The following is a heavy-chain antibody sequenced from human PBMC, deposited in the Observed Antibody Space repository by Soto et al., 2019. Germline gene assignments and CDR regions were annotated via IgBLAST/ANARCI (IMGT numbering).Heavy chain of an antibody. CDR3: ARQSVGPSGSWSYFDY. CDR2: IYYRGST. V-gene: IGHV4-59*08. CDR1: GGSISSYY. D-gene: IGHD3-10*01. J-gene: IGHJ4*02. Sequence: QVQLQESGPGLVKPSETLSLTCTVSGGSISSYYWSWIRQPPGKGLEWIGYIYYRGSTNYNPSLKCRGTISIDTSKTQISLKLSSVTAADTAVYYCARQSVGPSGSWSYFDYWGQGTLVTVSS.